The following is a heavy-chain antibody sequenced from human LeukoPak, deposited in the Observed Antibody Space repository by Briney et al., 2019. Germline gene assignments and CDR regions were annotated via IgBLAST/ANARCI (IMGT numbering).Heavy chain of an antibody. CDR2: ISGSGGST. D-gene: IGHD3-10*01. CDR1: GFTFSNYW. V-gene: IGHV3-23*01. CDR3: ARVVPPTDYGSGSYFWDPYYFDY. Sequence: GGSLRLSCAASGFTFSNYWMNWVRQAPGKGLEWVSAISGSGGSTYYADSVKGRFTISRDNSKNTLYLQMNSLRAEDTAVYYCARVVPPTDYGSGSYFWDPYYFDYWGQGTLVTVSS. J-gene: IGHJ4*02.